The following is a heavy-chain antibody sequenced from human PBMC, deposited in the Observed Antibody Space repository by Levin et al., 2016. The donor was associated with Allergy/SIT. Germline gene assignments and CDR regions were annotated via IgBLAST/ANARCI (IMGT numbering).Heavy chain of an antibody. V-gene: IGHV5-10-1*01. Sequence: GGSLRLSCTGSGYNFSSYWISWVRQLPGKGLEWMGRIDPSDSYTNYGPSFQGHVTISADKSITTAYLQWNSLKASDTAMYYCARATFCSGDGCYSDYFDYWGRGTLVTVSS. CDR3: ARATFCSGDGCYSDYFDY. CDR2: IDPSDSYT. CDR1: GYNFSSYW. J-gene: IGHJ4*02. D-gene: IGHD2-15*01.